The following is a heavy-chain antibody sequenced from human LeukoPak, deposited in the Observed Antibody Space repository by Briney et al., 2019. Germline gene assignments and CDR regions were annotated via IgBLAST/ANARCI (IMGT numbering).Heavy chain of an antibody. D-gene: IGHD4-17*01. CDR2: ISYDGSNK. Sequence: GGSLRLSCAASGFTFSSYWMSWVRQAPGKGLEWVAVISYDGSNKYYADSVKGRFTISRDNSKNTLYLQMNSLRAEDTAVYYCARESYYGDYAGAFDIWGQGTMVTVSS. CDR1: GFTFSSYW. J-gene: IGHJ3*02. CDR3: ARESYYGDYAGAFDI. V-gene: IGHV3-30*03.